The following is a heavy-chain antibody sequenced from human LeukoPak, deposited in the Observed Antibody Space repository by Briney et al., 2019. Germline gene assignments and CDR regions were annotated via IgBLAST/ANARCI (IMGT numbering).Heavy chain of an antibody. CDR3: ARVSYGDYENWFDP. J-gene: IGHJ5*02. V-gene: IGHV3-30-3*01. D-gene: IGHD4-17*01. Sequence: PGGSLRLSCAASGFTFSSYAMHWVRQAPGKGLEWVAVISYDGSNKYYADSVKGRFTISRDNSKNTLYLQMNSLRAEDTAVYYCARVSYGDYENWFDPWGQGTLVTVSS. CDR2: ISYDGSNK. CDR1: GFTFSSYA.